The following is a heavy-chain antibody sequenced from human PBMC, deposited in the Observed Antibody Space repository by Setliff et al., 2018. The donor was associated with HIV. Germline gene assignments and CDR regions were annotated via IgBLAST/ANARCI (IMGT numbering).Heavy chain of an antibody. CDR2: VGCWGTCT. CDR1: GFTVNSGA. D-gene: IGHD1-26*01. Sequence: GGSLRLSCAGSGFTVNSGAMNWVRQAPGKGLEWVSTVGCWGTCTYFADSVKGRFTISRDDSESIAYLQMSSLKTEDTAVYYCTSEGHSFWSYFQHWGQGTLVTVSS. J-gene: IGHJ1*01. CDR3: TSEGHSFWSYFQH. V-gene: IGHV3-23*01.